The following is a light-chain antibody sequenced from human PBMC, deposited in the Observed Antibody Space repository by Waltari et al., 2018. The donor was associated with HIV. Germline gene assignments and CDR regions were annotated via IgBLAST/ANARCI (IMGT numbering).Light chain of an antibody. Sequence: EIVLTQSPGTLSLSPGERATLSCRASQSLPTTAIAGHQLNTGQAPRVVLYGASSRAIGIPVRFSGSASGTNFTLTISRLEPEDFAVYYCQQYVTSRVTFGQGTRLEIK. CDR2: GAS. V-gene: IGKV3-20*01. J-gene: IGKJ5*01. CDR1: QSLPTTA. CDR3: QQYVTSRVT.